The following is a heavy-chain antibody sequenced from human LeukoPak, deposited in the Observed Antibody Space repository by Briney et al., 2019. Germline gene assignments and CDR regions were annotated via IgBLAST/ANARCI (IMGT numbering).Heavy chain of an antibody. CDR1: GGSISSYY. CDR3: AREALGTSDFDY. CDR2: IYYSGST. V-gene: IGHV4-59*12. J-gene: IGHJ4*02. Sequence: PSETLSLTCTVSGGSISSYYWSWIRQPPGKGLEWIGYIYYSGSTNYNPSLKSRVTISVDTSKNQFSLKLSSVTAADTAVYYCAREALGTSDFDYWGQGTLVTVSS. D-gene: IGHD7-27*01.